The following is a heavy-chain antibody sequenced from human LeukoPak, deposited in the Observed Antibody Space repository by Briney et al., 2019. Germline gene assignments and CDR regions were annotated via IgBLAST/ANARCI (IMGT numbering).Heavy chain of an antibody. Sequence: PSQTLSLTCTVSGDSITSGSYCWAWLRQHPGKGLEWIGYTYYTGGTHYHPSLKRRLTISVDTSEYHFSLKLSSVTAADKAIYVCARAPGAFDIWGQGTMVTVSS. CDR3: ARAPGAFDI. CDR2: TYYTGGT. CDR1: GDSITSGSYC. J-gene: IGHJ3*02. V-gene: IGHV4-31*03.